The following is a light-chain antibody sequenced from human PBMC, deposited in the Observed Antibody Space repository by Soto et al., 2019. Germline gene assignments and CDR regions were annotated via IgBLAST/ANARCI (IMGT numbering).Light chain of an antibody. CDR3: QQYDNLLIFT. CDR1: QDISNY. Sequence: DIQLTQSPSSLSASVGDRVTITCQASQDISNYLNWYQQKPGKAPKLLIYDASNLETGVPSRFSESESGTDFTFTISSLQPEDIATYYCQQYDNLLIFTFGPGTKVDIK. J-gene: IGKJ3*01. V-gene: IGKV1-33*01. CDR2: DAS.